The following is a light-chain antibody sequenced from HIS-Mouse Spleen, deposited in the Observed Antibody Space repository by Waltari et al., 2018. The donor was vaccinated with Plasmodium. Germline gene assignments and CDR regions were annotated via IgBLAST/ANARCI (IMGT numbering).Light chain of an antibody. CDR3: CSYAGSSTFV. J-gene: IGLJ3*02. CDR1: SSDVGSYNL. Sequence: QSALTQPASVSRSPGQSITLSCTGTSSDVGSYNLFSWYQQHPDQDPKLMIYEGSKRPSGVSNRFSGSKSGNTASLTISGLQAEDEADYYCCSYAGSSTFVFGGGTKLTVL. V-gene: IGLV2-23*03. CDR2: EGS.